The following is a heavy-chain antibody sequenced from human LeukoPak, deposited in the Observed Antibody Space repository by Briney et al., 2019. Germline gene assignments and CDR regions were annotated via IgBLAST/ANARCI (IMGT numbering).Heavy chain of an antibody. J-gene: IGHJ4*02. CDR3: AANLRYSYGGLRIDY. V-gene: IGHV4-59*01. CDR2: IYYSGST. CDR1: GGSISSYY. Sequence: SETLSLTCTASGGSISSYYWSWIRQPPGKGLEWIGYIYYSGSTNYNPSLKSRVTISVDTSKNQFSLKLSSVTAADTAVYYCAANLRYSYGGLRIDYWGQGTLVTVSS. D-gene: IGHD5-18*01.